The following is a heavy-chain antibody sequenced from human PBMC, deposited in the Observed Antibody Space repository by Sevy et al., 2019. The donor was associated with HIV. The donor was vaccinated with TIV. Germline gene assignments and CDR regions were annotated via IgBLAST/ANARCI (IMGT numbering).Heavy chain of an antibody. V-gene: IGHV3-33*01. Sequence: GGCLRLSCAASGFTFSSYGMHWVRQAPGKGLEWVAVIWYDGSNKYYADSVKGRFTISRDNSKNTLYLQMNSLRAEDTAVYYCARDPGAAAGTSDWFDPWGQGTLVTVSS. D-gene: IGHD6-13*01. CDR2: IWYDGSNK. J-gene: IGHJ5*02. CDR3: ARDPGAAAGTSDWFDP. CDR1: GFTFSSYG.